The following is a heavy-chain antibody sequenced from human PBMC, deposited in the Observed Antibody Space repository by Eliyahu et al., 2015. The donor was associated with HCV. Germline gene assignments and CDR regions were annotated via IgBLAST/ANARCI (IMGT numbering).Heavy chain of an antibody. CDR3: ARTWGGYCTGGSCRFDY. V-gene: IGHV5-51*03. J-gene: IGHJ4*02. CDR1: GYNFTNYW. D-gene: IGHD2-15*01. CDR2: IYPGDSDT. Sequence: EVQLVQSGAEVKKPGESLKISCKISGYNFTNYWVAWVRQMPGKGLEWMGVIYPGDSDTRYSPSFQGQVTILVDKSITTAYLQWISLKASDTAMYYCARTWGGYCTGGSCRFDYWGQGTLVTVSS.